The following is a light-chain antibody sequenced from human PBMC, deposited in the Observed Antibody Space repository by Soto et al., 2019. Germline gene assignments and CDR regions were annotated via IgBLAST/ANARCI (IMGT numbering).Light chain of an antibody. J-gene: IGKJ3*01. V-gene: IGKV1-27*01. CDR1: QAIGNY. CDR3: QRYNSAPLVT. Sequence: DIQMTQSPSSLSAYVGDRVTITCRASQAIGNYLAWYQQKPGNVPKLLIYAAATLQSGVPSRFSGSGSGTDFTLTISSLQPEDFATYYCQRYNSAPLVTFGPGTKVDFK. CDR2: AAA.